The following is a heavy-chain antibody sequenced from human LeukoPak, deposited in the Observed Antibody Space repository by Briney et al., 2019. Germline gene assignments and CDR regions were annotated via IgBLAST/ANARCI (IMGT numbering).Heavy chain of an antibody. J-gene: IGHJ4*02. D-gene: IGHD5-24*01. CDR3: ARMSSRDGYNPDYFDY. Sequence: PSETLSLTCIVSGGSISSSGYYWGWIRQPPGKGLEWIGSIFYSGTTYYNTSLKSRVTISLDTSKNQFSLKLSSVTAADTAVYYCARMSSRDGYNPDYFDYWGQGTLVTVSS. CDR2: IFYSGTT. V-gene: IGHV4-39*07. CDR1: GGSISSSGYY.